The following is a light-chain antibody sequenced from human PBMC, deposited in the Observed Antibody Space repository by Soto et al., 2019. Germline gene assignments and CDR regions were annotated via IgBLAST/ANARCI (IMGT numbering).Light chain of an antibody. CDR1: QTVNNN. Sequence: EIVMTQSPATLSVSPGERATLSCRASQTVNNNLAWYQQKVGQAPRLLIYSTFNRATGVPARFSGSGSGTDFTLTISSLQSEDFAFYCCQQYNNWPLSFGGGTKVEIK. CDR2: STF. CDR3: QQYNNWPLS. V-gene: IGKV3-15*01. J-gene: IGKJ4*01.